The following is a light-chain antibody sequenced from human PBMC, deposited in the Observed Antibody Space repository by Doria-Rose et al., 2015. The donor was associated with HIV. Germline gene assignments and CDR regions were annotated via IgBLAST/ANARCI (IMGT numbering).Light chain of an antibody. CDR1: QSLLHSNGYNY. V-gene: IGKV2-28*01. CDR3: MQTLKIPPT. J-gene: IGKJ5*01. CDR2: LGS. Sequence: VLTQSPLSLPVTPGEPASISCRSSQSLLHSNGYNYLDWYLQKPGQSPRLLIYLGSNRASGVPDRFSGSGSGTDFTLKISRVEGEDVGIYYCMQTLKIPPTVGQGTRLESK.